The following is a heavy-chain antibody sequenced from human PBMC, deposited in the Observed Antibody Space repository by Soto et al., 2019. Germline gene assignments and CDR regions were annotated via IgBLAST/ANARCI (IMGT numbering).Heavy chain of an antibody. CDR2: IYPGDSDT. CDR3: ARWTGMVSGQYYYGMDV. J-gene: IGHJ6*02. CDR1: GYSFTSYW. D-gene: IGHD5-18*01. V-gene: IGHV5-51*01. Sequence: GESLKISCKGSGYSFTSYWIGWVRQMPGKGLEWMGIIYPGDSDTRYSPSFQGQVTISIDKSNNRFSLDLHSVTAADTAVYYCARWTGMVSGQYYYGMDVWGQGTTVTVSS.